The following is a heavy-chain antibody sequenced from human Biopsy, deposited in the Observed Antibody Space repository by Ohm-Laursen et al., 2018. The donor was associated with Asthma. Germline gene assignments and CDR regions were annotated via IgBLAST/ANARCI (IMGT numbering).Heavy chain of an antibody. Sequence: TLSLTCTVSGGSMTPTSHYWDWIRQAPGKGLEWIGYISYGGKTSYNPSLKNRFTISRDTSKNQFSLRLTPVTAADTAVYFCARRITIFGVVQKDHGMDAWGQGTTVIVSS. V-gene: IGHV4-39*01. CDR3: ARRITIFGVVQKDHGMDA. CDR1: GGSMTPTSHY. CDR2: ISYGGKT. D-gene: IGHD3-3*01. J-gene: IGHJ6*02.